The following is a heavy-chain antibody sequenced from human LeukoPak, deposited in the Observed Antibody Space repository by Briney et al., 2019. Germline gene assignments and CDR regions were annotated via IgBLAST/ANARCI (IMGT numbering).Heavy chain of an antibody. J-gene: IGHJ5*02. CDR2: IFHSGST. V-gene: IGHV4-4*02. CDR3: ARAAPPWGSSHNWFDP. CDR1: GGSIGASINSPNW. D-gene: IGHD6-13*01. Sequence: SGTLSLTCAVSGGSIGASINSPNWWSWVRQPPGKGLEWIGEIFHSGSTNYNPSLKSRVTISVDTSKNQFSLKLSSVTAADTAVYYCARAAPPWGSSHNWFDPWGQGTLVTVSS.